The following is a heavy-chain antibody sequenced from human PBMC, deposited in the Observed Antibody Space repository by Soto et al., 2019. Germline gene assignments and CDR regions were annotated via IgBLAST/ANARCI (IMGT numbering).Heavy chain of an antibody. Sequence: QVQLVQSGAEVKKPGSSVKVSCKASGGTFSSYAISWVRQAPGQGLEWMGGIIPIFGTANYAQKFQGRVTITADESTCTAYMELSSLRSEDTAVYYCAREGRGYSYGEPYYFDYWGQGTLVTVSS. CDR1: GGTFSSYA. D-gene: IGHD5-18*01. J-gene: IGHJ4*02. CDR3: AREGRGYSYGEPYYFDY. CDR2: IIPIFGTA. V-gene: IGHV1-69*12.